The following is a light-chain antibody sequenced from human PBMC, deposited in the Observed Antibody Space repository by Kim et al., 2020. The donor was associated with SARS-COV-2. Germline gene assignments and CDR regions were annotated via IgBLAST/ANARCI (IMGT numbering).Light chain of an antibody. CDR3: QQRAKWPPVT. J-gene: IGKJ4*01. CDR2: DAS. Sequence: SPGERATLSCRASQSVNSQLAWYQQRPGQAPRLLIYDASNRATGTPARFSGSGSGTDFTLTISSLEPEDFAVYYCQQRAKWPPVTFGGGTKVEIK. CDR1: QSVNSQ. V-gene: IGKV3-11*01.